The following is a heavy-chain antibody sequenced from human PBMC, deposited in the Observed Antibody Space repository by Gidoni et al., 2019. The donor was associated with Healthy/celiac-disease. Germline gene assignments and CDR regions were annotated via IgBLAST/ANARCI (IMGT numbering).Heavy chain of an antibody. V-gene: IGHV1-24*01. CDR3: ATAVGATTPLGTFDI. CDR2: FAPEDGET. J-gene: IGHJ3*02. D-gene: IGHD1-26*01. CDR1: GYTLTELS. Sequence: QVQLVQSGAEVKKPGASVTVSCKVSGYTLTELSMHWVRQAPGKGLEWMGGFAPEDGETIYAQKFQGRVTMTEDTSTDTAYMELSSLRSEDTAVYYCATAVGATTPLGTFDIWGQGTMVTVSS.